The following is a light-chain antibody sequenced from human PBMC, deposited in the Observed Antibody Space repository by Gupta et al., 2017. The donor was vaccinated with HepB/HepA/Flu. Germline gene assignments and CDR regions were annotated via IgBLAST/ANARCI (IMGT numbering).Light chain of an antibody. J-gene: IGLJ2*01. CDR2: DVS. V-gene: IGLV2-14*03. CDR1: SSDVGGYNY. CDR3: SSYTISSTEI. Sequence: QSALTQPASVSGSPGQSITISCTATSSDVGGYNYVSWYQQPPVKAPKVLIYDVSNRPSGVSARFAGSKSGYTASRTISGLQAQDEADYYCSSYTISSTEIFGGGTKLTVL.